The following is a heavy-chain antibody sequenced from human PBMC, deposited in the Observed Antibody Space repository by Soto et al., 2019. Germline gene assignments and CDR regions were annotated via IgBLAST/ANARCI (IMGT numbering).Heavy chain of an antibody. Sequence: SETLSLTCAVYGGSFSGYYWSWIRQPPGKGLEWIGEINHSGSTNYNPSLKSRVTISVDTSKNQFSLKLSSVTAADTAVYYCARGRTMVRGVIISTYSYYYMDVWGKGTTVTVFS. CDR2: INHSGST. D-gene: IGHD3-10*01. J-gene: IGHJ6*03. CDR3: ARGRTMVRGVIISTYSYYYMDV. V-gene: IGHV4-34*01. CDR1: GGSFSGYY.